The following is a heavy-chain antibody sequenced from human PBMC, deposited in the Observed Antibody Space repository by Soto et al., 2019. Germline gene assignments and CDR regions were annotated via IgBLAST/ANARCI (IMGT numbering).Heavy chain of an antibody. J-gene: IGHJ4*02. D-gene: IGHD1-20*01. V-gene: IGHV3-23*01. CDR1: GFTFSSYA. Sequence: GSLRLSCAASGFTFSSYAMSWVRQAPGKGLEWVSAISGSGGSTYYADSVKGRFTISRDNAKNSLYLQMNSLRAEDTAVYYCARDITGQIDYWGQGTLVTVSS. CDR2: ISGSGGST. CDR3: ARDITGQIDY.